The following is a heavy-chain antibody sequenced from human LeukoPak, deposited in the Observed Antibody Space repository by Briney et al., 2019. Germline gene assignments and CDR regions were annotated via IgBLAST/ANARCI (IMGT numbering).Heavy chain of an antibody. D-gene: IGHD3-22*01. V-gene: IGHV3-30-3*01. CDR2: ISYDGSNK. Sequence: GRSLRLSCAASGFTFSSYAMHWVRQAPGKGLEWVAVISYDGSNKYYADSVKGRFTISRDNSKNTLYLQMNSLRAEDTAVYYCARDSLYYDSSGYSNFDYWGQGTLVTVSS. CDR3: ARDSLYYDSSGYSNFDY. J-gene: IGHJ4*02. CDR1: GFTFSSYA.